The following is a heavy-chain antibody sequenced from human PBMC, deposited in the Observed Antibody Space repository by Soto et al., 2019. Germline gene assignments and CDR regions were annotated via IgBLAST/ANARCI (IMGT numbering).Heavy chain of an antibody. D-gene: IGHD6-19*01. CDR3: AKTVPGTKC. CDR1: GFTFSSYA. J-gene: IGHJ4*02. CDR2: ISGSGDTT. Sequence: GGSLRLSCAASGFTFSSYAMSWVRQAPGKGLEWVSGISGSGDTTFYADSVKGRFTISRDNSKNTLYLQMNSLGAEDTAVYYCAKTVPGTKCWGQGTLVTVSS. V-gene: IGHV3-23*01.